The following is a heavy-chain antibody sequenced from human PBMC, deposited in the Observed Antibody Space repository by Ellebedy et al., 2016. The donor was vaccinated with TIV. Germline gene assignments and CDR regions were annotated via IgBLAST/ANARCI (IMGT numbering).Heavy chain of an antibody. CDR1: GGSISSYY. V-gene: IGHV4-4*07. Sequence: SETLSLXXTVSGGSISSYYWSWIRQPAGKGLEWIGRIYTSGSTNYNPSLKSRVTMSVDTSKNQFSLKLSSVTAADTAVYYCAKEMATEAAFDYWGQGTLVTVSS. D-gene: IGHD5-24*01. CDR2: IYTSGST. J-gene: IGHJ4*02. CDR3: AKEMATEAAFDY.